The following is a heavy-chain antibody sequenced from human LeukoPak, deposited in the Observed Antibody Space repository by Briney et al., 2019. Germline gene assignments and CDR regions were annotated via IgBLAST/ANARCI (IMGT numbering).Heavy chain of an antibody. D-gene: IGHD3-22*01. J-gene: IGHJ4*02. V-gene: IGHV3-74*01. Sequence: GGSLRLSCAASGFTFSSCWMHWVRQAPGKGLVWVSRINTDGSSTSHADSVKGRFTISRDNAKNTLYLQMNSLRAEDTAVYYCARGTYCYDSSGSWSYWGQGTLVTVSS. CDR3: ARGTYCYDSSGSWSY. CDR2: INTDGSST. CDR1: GFTFSSCW.